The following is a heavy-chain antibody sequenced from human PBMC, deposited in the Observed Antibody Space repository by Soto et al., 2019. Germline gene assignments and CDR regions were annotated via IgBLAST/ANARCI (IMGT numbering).Heavy chain of an antibody. J-gene: IGHJ6*02. D-gene: IGHD3-10*01. CDR1: GGSISSSKNY. CDR2: ISYSGST. Sequence: SETLSLTCTVSGGSISSSKNYWGWIRQPPVKVLEWIGTISYSGSTYYNPSLNGRVIISADTSKNQFSLKLSSLTAADTAVYYCSRRYSFGSGKYGVDVWGQGTMVTVSS. CDR3: SRRYSFGSGKYGVDV. V-gene: IGHV4-39*01.